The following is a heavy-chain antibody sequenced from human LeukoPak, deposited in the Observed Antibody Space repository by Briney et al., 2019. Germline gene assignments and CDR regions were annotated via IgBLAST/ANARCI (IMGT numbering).Heavy chain of an antibody. J-gene: IGHJ4*02. D-gene: IGHD3-22*01. CDR2: IWFDGKNQ. V-gene: IGHV3-33*01. Sequence: GGSLRLSCAASGFILNSYGMHWVRQAPGKGLEWVADIWFDGKNQHFADSVRGRFAISRDNSKNTVYLQINSLRAEDTAVYYCAREKLDTRGYVDYWGQGTLVTVSS. CDR3: AREKLDTRGYVDY. CDR1: GFILNSYG.